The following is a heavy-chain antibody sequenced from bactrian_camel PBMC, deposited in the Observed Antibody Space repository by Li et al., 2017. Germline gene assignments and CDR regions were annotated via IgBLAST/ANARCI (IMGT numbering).Heavy chain of an antibody. CDR2: RDSDGST. Sequence: HVQLVESGGGSVQSGGSLRLSCAASGYTHSSYCLGWFRQAPGKEREGVAPRDSDGSTYYADSVKGRFTISQDNAKNTVYLQMNSLKPEDTAVYYCAVDLAVEVGWATPPFGYWGQGTQVTVS. J-gene: IGHJ6*01. CDR1: GYTHSSYC. D-gene: IGHD5*01. V-gene: IGHV3S9*01. CDR3: AVDLAVEVGWATPPFGY.